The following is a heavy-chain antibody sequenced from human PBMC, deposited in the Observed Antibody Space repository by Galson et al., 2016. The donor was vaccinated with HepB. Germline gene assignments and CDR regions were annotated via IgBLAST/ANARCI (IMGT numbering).Heavy chain of an antibody. CDR3: AKVYPLGHYYGSGLDY. CDR2: ISGSGGST. V-gene: IGHV3-23*01. CDR1: GFTFSSYA. Sequence: SLRLSCAASGFTFSSYAMSWVRQAPGKGLEWVSAISGSGGSTYYTDSVKGRFTISRDNSKNTLFLQMNSLRAEDTAVYYWAKVYPLGHYYGSGLDYWGQGTLVTVSS. D-gene: IGHD3-10*01. J-gene: IGHJ4*02.